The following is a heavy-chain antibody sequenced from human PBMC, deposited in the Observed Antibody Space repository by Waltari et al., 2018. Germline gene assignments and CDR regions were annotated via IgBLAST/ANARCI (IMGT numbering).Heavy chain of an antibody. V-gene: IGHV1-3*01. CDR3: ARGEVAVAGRTGVFDY. CDR1: GYTFTSYA. CDR2: INAGNGNT. J-gene: IGHJ4*02. D-gene: IGHD6-19*01. Sequence: QVQLVQSGAEVKKPGASVKVSCKASGYTFTSYAMHWVRQAPGQRLEWMGWINAGNGNTKYSQKFQGRVTITRDTSASTAYMELSSLRSEDTAVYYCARGEVAVAGRTGVFDYWGQGTLVTVSS.